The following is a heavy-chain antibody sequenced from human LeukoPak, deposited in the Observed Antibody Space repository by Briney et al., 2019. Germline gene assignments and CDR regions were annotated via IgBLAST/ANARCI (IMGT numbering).Heavy chain of an antibody. V-gene: IGHV4-61*08. J-gene: IGHJ5*02. D-gene: IGHD5-12*01. CDR1: GGSISSGGYY. Sequence: SETLSLTCTVSGGSISSGGYYWSWIRQPPEKGLEWIGEINHSGSTNYNPSLKSRVTISVDTSKNQFSLKLISVTAADTAVYYCARGKVATIRWFDPWGQGTLVTVSS. CDR3: ARGKVATIRWFDP. CDR2: INHSGST.